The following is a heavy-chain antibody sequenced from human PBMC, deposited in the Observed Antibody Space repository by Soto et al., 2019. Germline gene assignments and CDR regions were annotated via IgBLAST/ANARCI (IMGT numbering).Heavy chain of an antibody. D-gene: IGHD6-19*01. J-gene: IGHJ4*02. Sequence: GGSLELSCAASGFTFSSYSMNWVRQAPGKGLEWVSSISSSSSYIYYADSVKGRFTISRDNAKNSLYLQMNSLRAEDTAVYYCARAAYVAVAGSPFDYWGQGTLVTVSS. V-gene: IGHV3-21*01. CDR3: ARAAYVAVAGSPFDY. CDR1: GFTFSSYS. CDR2: ISSSSSYI.